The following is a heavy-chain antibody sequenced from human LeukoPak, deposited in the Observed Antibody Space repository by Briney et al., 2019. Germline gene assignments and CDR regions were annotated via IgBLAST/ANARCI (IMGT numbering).Heavy chain of an antibody. D-gene: IGHD5-12*01. Sequence: GGSLRLSCAASGFTFSNSWMSWLRQAPGKGLEWVAHMSQDGSSKFYVDSVKGRFTISRDNAKNSLYLQMNGLRVEDTAVYYCSKANSWGQGTLVTVSS. V-gene: IGHV3-7*01. CDR1: GFTFSNSW. J-gene: IGHJ4*02. CDR2: MSQDGSSK. CDR3: SKANS.